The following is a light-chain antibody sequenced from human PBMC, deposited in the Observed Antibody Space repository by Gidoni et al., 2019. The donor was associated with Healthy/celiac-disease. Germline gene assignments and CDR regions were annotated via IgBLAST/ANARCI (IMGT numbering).Light chain of an antibody. V-gene: IGLV3-10*01. Sequence: SYELTQPPSVSVYPGQTARITCSGDASPKKYAYGFQKKSGQAPVLVIYENSKRPSGIPERFSGSSSWTMATLTISGAQVEDEADYYCYSTDSSGNHRVFGGGTKLTVL. CDR3: YSTDSSGNHRV. CDR2: ENS. J-gene: IGLJ2*01. CDR1: ASPKKY.